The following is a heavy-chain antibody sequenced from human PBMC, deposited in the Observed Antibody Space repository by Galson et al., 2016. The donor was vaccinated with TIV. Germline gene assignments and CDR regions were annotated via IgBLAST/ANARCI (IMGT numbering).Heavy chain of an antibody. D-gene: IGHD3-22*01. CDR1: GYTLSEIA. V-gene: IGHV1-24*01. CDR2: FDPEAGRT. Sequence: SVKVSCKVSGYTLSEIAMHWVRQAPGEGLEWVGGFDPEAGRTIYTQKFHGRVTVTEGTATDTAYMELNNLRSDDTAVYYCATVAWFPGLSLDSWGQGTLVIVSS. J-gene: IGHJ4*02. CDR3: ATVAWFPGLSLDS.